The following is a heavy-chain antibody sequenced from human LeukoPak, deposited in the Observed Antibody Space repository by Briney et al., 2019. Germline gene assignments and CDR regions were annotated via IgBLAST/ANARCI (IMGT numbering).Heavy chain of an antibody. Sequence: GGSLRLSCAASGFTFSSYWMSWVRQAPGKGLEWVSYISSSSSTIYYADSVKGRFTISRDNAKNSLYLQMNSLRAEDTAVYYCARAGYYYDSSGYSDFDYWGQGTLVTVSS. J-gene: IGHJ4*02. CDR3: ARAGYYYDSSGYSDFDY. CDR2: ISSSSSTI. V-gene: IGHV3-48*01. CDR1: GFTFSSYW. D-gene: IGHD3-22*01.